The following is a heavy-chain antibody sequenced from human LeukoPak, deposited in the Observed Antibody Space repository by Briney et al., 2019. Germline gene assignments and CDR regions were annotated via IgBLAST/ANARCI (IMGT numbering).Heavy chain of an antibody. CDR2: IIGSGDST. CDR3: ARDNGEHLFDY. CDR1: GFTFSNYA. Sequence: AGGSLRLSSAASGFTFSNYAMSWVRQAPGKGLECVSAIIGSGDSTYYADSEKGRFTISRNNSKTTLFLHMNSMRAEETALYYCARDNGEHLFDYWGQGALVTVSS. D-gene: IGHD4-17*01. J-gene: IGHJ4*02. V-gene: IGHV3-23*01.